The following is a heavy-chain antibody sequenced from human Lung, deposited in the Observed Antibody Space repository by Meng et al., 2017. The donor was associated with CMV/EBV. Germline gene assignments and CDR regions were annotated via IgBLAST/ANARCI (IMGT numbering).Heavy chain of an antibody. V-gene: IGHV3-30-3*01. J-gene: IGHJ4*02. CDR2: ILKDGSDK. CDR3: VRDGDSSNWPLDY. D-gene: IGHD6-13*01. CDR1: GCIFSDDA. Sequence: GAVGQSGRSLGLSFAVSGCIFSDDAMHWVRQAPGKAPEWVAFILKDGSDKFYRDSVKGRFTISRDPGKNTLYLQMDSLRPEDTAIYYCVRDGDSSNWPLDYWGQGTLVTVSS.